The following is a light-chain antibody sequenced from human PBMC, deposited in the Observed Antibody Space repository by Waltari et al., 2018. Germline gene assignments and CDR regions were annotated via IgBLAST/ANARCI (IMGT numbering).Light chain of an antibody. CDR1: TFPKKY. J-gene: IGLJ2*01. CDR2: EDT. V-gene: IGLV3-10*01. CDR3: YSTRRSGKV. Sequence: SYELTQPPSVSVSPGQTARLTCSGDTFPKKYAYWYQQKSGQAPVLVIYEDTKRPSGIPERFSGSSSGTVATLTISGAQVDDEADCYCYSTRRSGKVFGGGTKLTVL.